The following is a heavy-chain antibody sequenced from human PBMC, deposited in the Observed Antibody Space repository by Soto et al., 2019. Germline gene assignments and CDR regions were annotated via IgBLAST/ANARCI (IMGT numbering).Heavy chain of an antibody. CDR2: ITTSSAYI. Sequence: EVQLVESGGGLVKPGGSLRLSCSASGFTFNTYDMNWVRQAPGKGLEWVSSITTSSAYIYDADSLKGRITISRDNAKNSLFLQMHSLRAEDTAVYYCVRSGTARLLRHSWFDTWGQGTLVTVSS. V-gene: IGHV3-21*01. D-gene: IGHD2-21*01. CDR3: VRSGTARLLRHSWFDT. CDR1: GFTFNTYD. J-gene: IGHJ5*02.